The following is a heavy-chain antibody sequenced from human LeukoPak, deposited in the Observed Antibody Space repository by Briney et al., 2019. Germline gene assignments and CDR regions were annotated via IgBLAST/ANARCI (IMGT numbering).Heavy chain of an antibody. Sequence: ASVKVSCKASGYTFTSYGISWVRQAPGQGLEWMGIINPSGGSTSYAQKFQGRVTMTRDTSTSTVYMELSSLRSEDTAVYYCARGPLGDPYYYYYMDVWGKGTTVTVSS. V-gene: IGHV1-46*01. D-gene: IGHD3-10*01. CDR2: INPSGGST. CDR1: GYTFTSYG. CDR3: ARGPLGDPYYYYYMDV. J-gene: IGHJ6*03.